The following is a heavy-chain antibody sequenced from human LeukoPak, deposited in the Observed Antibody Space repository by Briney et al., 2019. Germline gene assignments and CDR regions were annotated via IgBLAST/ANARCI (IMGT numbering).Heavy chain of an antibody. D-gene: IGHD1-26*01. V-gene: IGHV3-48*01. CDR3: AREGGGSYLYDFDY. Sequence: GGSLRLSCAASGFTFSSYSMNWVRQAPGKGLEWVSYISSSSSTIYYAGGVKGRFTISRDNAKNSLYLQMNSLRAEDTAVYYCAREGGGSYLYDFDYWGQGTMVTVSS. CDR1: GFTFSSYS. J-gene: IGHJ4*02. CDR2: ISSSSSTI.